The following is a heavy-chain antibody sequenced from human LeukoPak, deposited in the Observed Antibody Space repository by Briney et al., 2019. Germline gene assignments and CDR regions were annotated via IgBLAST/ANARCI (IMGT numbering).Heavy chain of an antibody. J-gene: IGHJ4*02. Sequence: GGSLRLSCAASGFTFSSYGMHWVRQAPGKGLEWVAVISYDGSNKYYADSVKGRFTISRDNSKNTLYLQMNRLRAEDTAVYYCARSHYDIAAAGTHPIVDYWGQGTLVTVSS. CDR1: GFTFSSYG. V-gene: IGHV3-30*19. CDR3: ARSHYDIAAAGTHPIVDY. D-gene: IGHD6-13*01. CDR2: ISYDGSNK.